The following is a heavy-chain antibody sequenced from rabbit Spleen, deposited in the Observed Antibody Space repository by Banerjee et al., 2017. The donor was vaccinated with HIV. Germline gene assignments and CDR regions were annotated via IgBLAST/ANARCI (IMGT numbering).Heavy chain of an antibody. D-gene: IGHD8-1*01. Sequence: QSLEESGGDLVKPGASLTLTCKASGFDFSSSDYMCWVRQAPGKGLEWISCIIGSSGGFTYSATWAKGRFTCSKTSSTTVTLQMTSLTVADTATYFCARDAGSGPYIDGYFTLWGPGTLVTVS. V-gene: IGHV1S40*01. CDR3: ARDAGSGPYIDGYFTL. CDR2: IIGSSGGFT. CDR1: GFDFSSSDY. J-gene: IGHJ4*01.